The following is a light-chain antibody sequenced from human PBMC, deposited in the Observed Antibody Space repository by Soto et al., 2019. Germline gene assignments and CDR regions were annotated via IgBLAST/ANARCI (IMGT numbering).Light chain of an antibody. CDR2: EVS. CDR1: SSDVGSYNL. V-gene: IGLV2-14*02. J-gene: IGLJ1*01. CDR3: QSYDSSLTALYV. Sequence: QSVLTQPASVSGSPGQSITISCTGTSSDVGSYNLVSWYQQHPGKAPKLMIYEVSKRPSGVSNRFSGSKSGNTASLTITGLQAEDEADYYCQSYDSSLTALYVFGIGTKVTVL.